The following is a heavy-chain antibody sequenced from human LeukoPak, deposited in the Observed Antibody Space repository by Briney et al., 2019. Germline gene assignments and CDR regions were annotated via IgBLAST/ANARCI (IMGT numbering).Heavy chain of an antibody. CDR3: ARLYCSSTSCYRGDAFDI. CDR2: LNPSGGST. D-gene: IGHD2-2*02. CDR1: GYTFTSYG. Sequence: ASVEVSCKASGYTFTSYGINWVRQAPGQGLEWMGILNPSGGSTSYAQKFQGRVTMTRDTSTSTVSMELCSLRSEDTAVYYCARLYCSSTSCYRGDAFDIWGQGTMVTVSS. J-gene: IGHJ3*02. V-gene: IGHV1-46*01.